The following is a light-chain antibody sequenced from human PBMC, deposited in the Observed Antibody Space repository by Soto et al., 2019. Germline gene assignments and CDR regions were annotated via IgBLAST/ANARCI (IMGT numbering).Light chain of an antibody. CDR2: DAS. Sequence: QSPATLSLSPGERATLSCRASQSVSSYLAWYQQKPGQAPRLLIYDASNRATGIPARFSGSGSGTDFTLTISSLEPEDFAVYYCQQRSNWLTFGGGTKVDIK. CDR1: QSVSSY. CDR3: QQRSNWLT. J-gene: IGKJ4*01. V-gene: IGKV3-11*01.